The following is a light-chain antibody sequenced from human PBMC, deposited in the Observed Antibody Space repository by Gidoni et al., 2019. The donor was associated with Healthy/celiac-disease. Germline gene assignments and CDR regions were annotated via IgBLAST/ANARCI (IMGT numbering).Light chain of an antibody. CDR1: QGISSY. V-gene: IGKV1-9*01. Sequence: DIQLTQSPSFLSASVGDRVTITCRASQGISSYLAWYQQKPGKAPQLLIYAASTLQSGVPSRFRGSGSGTEFTLTISSLQHEDFATYYCQQLNSYPFTFXGXTKVEIK. J-gene: IGKJ4*01. CDR3: QQLNSYPFT. CDR2: AAS.